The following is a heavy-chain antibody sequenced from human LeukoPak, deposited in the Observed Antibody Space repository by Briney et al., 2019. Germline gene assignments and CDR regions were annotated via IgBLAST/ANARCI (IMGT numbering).Heavy chain of an antibody. D-gene: IGHD1-1*01. V-gene: IGHV1-69*04. Sequence: SVKVSCKASGGTFDDSAINWVRQAPGQGLEWMGRIIPILNIPNYAQKLQGRVTIAADKSTSTAYMELSSLRSDDTAVYYCAREKMEVGYYGLDVWGQGTTVTVSS. CDR1: GGTFDDSA. CDR2: IIPILNIP. J-gene: IGHJ6*02. CDR3: AREKMEVGYYGLDV.